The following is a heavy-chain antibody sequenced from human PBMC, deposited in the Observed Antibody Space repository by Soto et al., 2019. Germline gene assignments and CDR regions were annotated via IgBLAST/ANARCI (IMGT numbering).Heavy chain of an antibody. V-gene: IGHV4-39*07. CDR3: ARGGVNSSVDY. J-gene: IGHJ4*02. CDR2: IYYSGST. Sequence: SETLSLTCTVSGGSISSSSYYWGWIRQPPGKGLEWIGSIYYSGSTYYNPSLKSRVTISVDTSKNQFSLKLSSVTAADTAVYYCARGGVNSSVDYWGQGTLVTVSS. CDR1: GGSISSSSYY. D-gene: IGHD6-19*01.